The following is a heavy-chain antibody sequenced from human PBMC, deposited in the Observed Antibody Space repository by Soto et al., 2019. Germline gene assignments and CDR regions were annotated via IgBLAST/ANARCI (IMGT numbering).Heavy chain of an antibody. D-gene: IGHD3-10*01. CDR1: GFTVSSNY. Sequence: GGSLRLSCAASGFTVSSNYMSWVRQAPGKGLEWVSVIYSGGSTYYADSVKGRFTISRDNSKNTLYLQMNSLRAEDTAVYYCARESYYGSGKGPNWFDPWGQGTLVTVSS. V-gene: IGHV3-66*01. CDR2: IYSGGST. CDR3: ARESYYGSGKGPNWFDP. J-gene: IGHJ5*02.